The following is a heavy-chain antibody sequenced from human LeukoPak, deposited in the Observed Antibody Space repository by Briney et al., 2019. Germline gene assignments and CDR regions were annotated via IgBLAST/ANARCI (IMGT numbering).Heavy chain of an antibody. CDR2: IIPILAMA. D-gene: IGHD4-17*01. CDR1: GGTFSNYA. CDR3: ARGNGDHAGYFDY. Sequence: GASVKVSCKTSGGTFSNYAISWARQAPGHGLEWMGRIIPILAMAIYAQEFQGRATITADKSTSTAYMELSSLRSEDTAVYYCARGNGDHAGYFDYWGQGTLVTVSS. J-gene: IGHJ4*02. V-gene: IGHV1-69*04.